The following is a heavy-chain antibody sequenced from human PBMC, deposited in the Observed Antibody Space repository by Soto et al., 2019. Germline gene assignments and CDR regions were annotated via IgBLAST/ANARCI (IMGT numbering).Heavy chain of an antibody. Sequence: QVQLVQSGAEVKKPGASVKVSCKASGYTFTTYGIHWVRQAPGQGLEWMGWISGHNGNTNYAQKFQGRVTMTTDTSTTTAYMDLRSLRSDDTAVYYCGRERDGTSWSSAEYLQHWGQGTLVTVSS. J-gene: IGHJ1*01. D-gene: IGHD6-13*01. CDR2: ISGHNGNT. CDR1: GYTFTTYG. CDR3: GRERDGTSWSSAEYLQH. V-gene: IGHV1-18*01.